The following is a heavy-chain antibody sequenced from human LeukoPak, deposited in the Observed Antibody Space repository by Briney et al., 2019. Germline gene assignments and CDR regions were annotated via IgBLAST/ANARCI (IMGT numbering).Heavy chain of an antibody. J-gene: IGHJ4*02. CDR2: IYTSGST. D-gene: IGHD2-15*01. V-gene: IGHV4-61*02. Sequence: PSETLSLTCTVSGGSISSGSYYWSWIRQPAGTGLEWIGRIYTSGSTNYNPSLKSRVTISVDTSKNQFSLKLSSVTAADTAVYYCASLVGGYIDYWGQGTLVTVSS. CDR1: GGSISSGSYY. CDR3: ASLVGGYIDY.